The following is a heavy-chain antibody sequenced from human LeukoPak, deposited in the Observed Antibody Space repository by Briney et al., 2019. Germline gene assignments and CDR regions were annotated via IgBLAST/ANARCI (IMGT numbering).Heavy chain of an antibody. Sequence: SVKVSCKASGGTFSSYAISWVRQAPGQGLEWMGRIIPILGIANYAQKFQGRVTITADKSTSTAYMELSSLRSEDTAVYYCARGTLMVRGVIDDYWGQGTPVTVSS. CDR1: GGTFSSYA. CDR3: ARGTLMVRGVIDDY. CDR2: IIPILGIA. V-gene: IGHV1-69*04. D-gene: IGHD3-10*01. J-gene: IGHJ4*02.